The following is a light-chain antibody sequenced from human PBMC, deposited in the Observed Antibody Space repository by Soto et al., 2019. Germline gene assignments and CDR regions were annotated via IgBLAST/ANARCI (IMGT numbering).Light chain of an antibody. Sequence: QPASVSGSPGQSITISCTGTSSDVGSYNLVSWYQQHPGKAPKLMIYEVSKRPSGVSNRFSGSKSGNTASLTISGLQAEDEADYYCCSYAGSTVFGGGTKVTVL. CDR2: EVS. J-gene: IGLJ3*02. V-gene: IGLV2-23*02. CDR3: CSYAGSTV. CDR1: SSDVGSYNL.